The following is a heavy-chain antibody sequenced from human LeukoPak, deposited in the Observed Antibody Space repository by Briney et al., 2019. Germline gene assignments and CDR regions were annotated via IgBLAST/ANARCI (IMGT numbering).Heavy chain of an antibody. CDR2: IYHSGST. V-gene: IGHV4-30-2*01. D-gene: IGHD2-2*01. CDR3: ARGPKGSTSNFDY. Sequence: SETLSLTCAVSGGSISSGGYSWSWIRQPPGKGLEWIGYIYHSGSTYYNPSLKSRVTISVDRSKNQFSLKLSSVTAADTAVYHCARGPKGSTSNFDYWGQGTLVTVSS. CDR1: GGSISSGGYS. J-gene: IGHJ4*02.